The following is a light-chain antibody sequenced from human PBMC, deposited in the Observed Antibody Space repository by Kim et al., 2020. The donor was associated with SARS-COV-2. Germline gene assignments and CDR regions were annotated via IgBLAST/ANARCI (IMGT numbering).Light chain of an antibody. J-gene: IGKJ1*01. V-gene: IGKV3-20*01. CDR2: GAF. CDR1: QSVSSSY. Sequence: SPGERASLSCRASQSVSSSYLAWYQQKPGQAPRLLMYGAFNRATGIPDRFSGSGSGTDFTLTISRLEPEDFAVYYCQHYGSSPWTFGQGTKVDIK. CDR3: QHYGSSPWT.